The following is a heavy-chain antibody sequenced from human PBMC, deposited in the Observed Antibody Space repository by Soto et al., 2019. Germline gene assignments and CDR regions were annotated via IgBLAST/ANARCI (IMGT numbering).Heavy chain of an antibody. V-gene: IGHV3-74*01. CDR3: ARIRRDGYNRARVGEYYYGMDV. CDR2: INSDGSST. Sequence: GGSLRLSCAASGFTFSSYWMHWVRQAPGKGLVWVSRINSDGSSTSYADSVKGRFTISRDNAKNTLYLQMNSLRAEDTAVYYCARIRRDGYNRARVGEYYYGMDVWGQGTTVTVSS. CDR1: GFTFSSYW. D-gene: IGHD5-12*01. J-gene: IGHJ6*02.